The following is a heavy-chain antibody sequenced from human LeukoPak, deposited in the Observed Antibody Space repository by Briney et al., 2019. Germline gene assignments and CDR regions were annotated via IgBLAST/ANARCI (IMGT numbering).Heavy chain of an antibody. CDR1: GYTFTGYY. D-gene: IGHD3-22*01. Sequence: ASVKVSCKASGYTFTGYYMHWVRQAPGQGLEWMGWINPNSGGTNYAQKFQGRVTMTRDTSISTAYMELSRLRSDDTAVYYCARSKDYDSSGYYSYGMDVWGQGTTVTVSS. J-gene: IGHJ6*02. V-gene: IGHV1-2*02. CDR3: ARSKDYDSSGYYSYGMDV. CDR2: INPNSGGT.